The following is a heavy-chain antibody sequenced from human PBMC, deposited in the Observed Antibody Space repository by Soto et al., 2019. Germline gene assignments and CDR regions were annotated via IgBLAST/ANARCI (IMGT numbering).Heavy chain of an antibody. J-gene: IGHJ5*02. V-gene: IGHV2-5*02. Sequence: QITLKESGPTLVEPTETLTLICSFSGFSLTTSGVGVGWLRQAPGKPLECLGFIYWDDAKRYNTSLQNRLTISKDTSKHPVVVSMPYTEPVDTDTYFLAVPGTYRTYWDVGYCAPWGQRTLVTVS. CDR2: IYWDDAK. CDR1: GFSLTTSGVG. D-gene: IGHD1-1*01. CDR3: AVPGTYRTYWDVGYCAP.